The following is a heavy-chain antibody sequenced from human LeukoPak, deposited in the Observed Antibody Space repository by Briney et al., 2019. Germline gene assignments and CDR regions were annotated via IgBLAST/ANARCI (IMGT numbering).Heavy chain of an antibody. Sequence: SETLSLTCTVSGGSISSSSYYWGWIRQPPGKGMEWLGTIYYSGSTYYNPPLRSRVTIFVDPSKNQFSLKLSSVTAADTAVYYCARHEVRGARSFDYWGQGTLVTVSS. CDR2: IYYSGST. CDR1: GGSISSSSYY. D-gene: IGHD3-10*01. J-gene: IGHJ4*02. V-gene: IGHV4-39*01. CDR3: ARHEVRGARSFDY.